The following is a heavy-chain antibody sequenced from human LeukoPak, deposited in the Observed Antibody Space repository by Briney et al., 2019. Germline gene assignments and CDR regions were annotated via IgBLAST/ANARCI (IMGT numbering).Heavy chain of an antibody. CDR2: IYHSGST. CDR3: ARGLGELTDY. V-gene: IGHV4-30-2*01. CDR1: GGPISSGGYS. D-gene: IGHD1-26*01. J-gene: IGHJ4*02. Sequence: KSSQTLSLTCAVSGGPISSGGYSWSWIRQPPGKGLEWIGYIYHSGSTYYNPSLKSRVTISVDRSKNQFSLKLSSVTAADTAVYYCARGLGELTDYWGQGTLVTVSS.